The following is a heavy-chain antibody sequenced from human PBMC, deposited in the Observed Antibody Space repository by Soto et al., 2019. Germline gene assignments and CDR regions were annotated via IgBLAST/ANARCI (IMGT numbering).Heavy chain of an antibody. J-gene: IGHJ1*01. V-gene: IGHV3-53*01. Sequence: EVQLVESGGGLIQPGGSLRLSCAASGFTVSSNYMSWVRQAPGKGLEWVSVIYSGGSTYYADSVKGRFTISRDNSKNTLYLQMNSLRAEDTAVYDCARDRVESGYPEYFQHWSQGTLVTVSS. CDR2: IYSGGST. CDR1: GFTVSSNY. D-gene: IGHD3-22*01. CDR3: ARDRVESGYPEYFQH.